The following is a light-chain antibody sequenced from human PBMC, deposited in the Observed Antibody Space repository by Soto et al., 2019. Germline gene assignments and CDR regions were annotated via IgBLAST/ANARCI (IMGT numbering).Light chain of an antibody. Sequence: EVVLTRSPVTLSLSPGGRATLSCRASQSFRGLLAWYQQKPGQAPRLLIYDASNRATGIPPRFSGSGSGTDFTLTISSLDPEDSAVYYCQQRHMWPITFGQGTRLEIK. CDR3: QQRHMWPIT. V-gene: IGKV3-11*01. CDR1: QSFRGL. J-gene: IGKJ5*01. CDR2: DAS.